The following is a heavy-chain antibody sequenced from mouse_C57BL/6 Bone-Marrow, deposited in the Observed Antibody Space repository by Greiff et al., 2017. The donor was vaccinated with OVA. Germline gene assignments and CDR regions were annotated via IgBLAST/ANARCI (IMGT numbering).Heavy chain of an antibody. Sequence: VQVVESGAELVKPGASVKLSCKASGYTFTEYTIHWVKQRSGQGLEWIGWFYPGSGSIKYNEKFKDKATLTADKSSSSVYMELRRLTSEDSAVYFCARHGGAYYSNYGGFAYWGQGTLVTVSA. CDR2: FYPGSGSI. J-gene: IGHJ3*01. CDR1: GYTFTEYT. CDR3: ARHGGAYYSNYGGFAY. D-gene: IGHD2-5*01. V-gene: IGHV1-62-2*01.